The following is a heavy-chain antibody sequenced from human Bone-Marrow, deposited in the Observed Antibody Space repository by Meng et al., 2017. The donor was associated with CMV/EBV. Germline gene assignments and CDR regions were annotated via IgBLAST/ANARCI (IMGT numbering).Heavy chain of an antibody. V-gene: IGHV3-23*01. Sequence: GESLKISCAASGFTFSTYAMNWVRQAPGKGLEWVSTITNRGGITYYTDSVKGRFTISRDNAKNSLYLQMNSLRAEDTALYHCARMQYQLLYGYYYGMDVWGQGTTVTVSS. CDR1: GFTFSTYA. CDR3: ARMQYQLLYGYYYGMDV. J-gene: IGHJ6*02. CDR2: ITNRGGIT. D-gene: IGHD2-2*02.